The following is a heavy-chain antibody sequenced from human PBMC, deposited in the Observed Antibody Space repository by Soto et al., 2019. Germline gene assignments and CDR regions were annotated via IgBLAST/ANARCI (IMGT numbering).Heavy chain of an antibody. V-gene: IGHV4-39*02. J-gene: IGHJ4*02. CDR3: TRRRSATSLREW. CDR1: GGSINNRDYY. D-gene: IGHD2-2*01. Sequence: SETLSLTCTFSGGSINNRDYYWGWIRHPPGKGLEWIGNVYYTGSTSYNPSLKGRVTMSVDSSQNHFSLKLNSVTAADTAVYYCTRRRSATSLREWWSQGTLVTVSS. CDR2: VYYTGST.